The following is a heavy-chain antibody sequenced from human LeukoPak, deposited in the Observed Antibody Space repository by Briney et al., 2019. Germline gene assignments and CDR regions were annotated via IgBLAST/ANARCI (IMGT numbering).Heavy chain of an antibody. CDR1: GGSISSYY. Sequence: PSETLSLTCTVSGGSISSYYWSCIRQPPGKGLEWIGYVYYSGSTNYNPSLKSRVTISIDTSKNQFSLKLSSVTAADTAVYYCARTSTTYYFDYWGQGSLVTVSS. CDR2: VYYSGST. D-gene: IGHD2/OR15-2a*01. V-gene: IGHV4-59*01. J-gene: IGHJ4*02. CDR3: ARTSTTYYFDY.